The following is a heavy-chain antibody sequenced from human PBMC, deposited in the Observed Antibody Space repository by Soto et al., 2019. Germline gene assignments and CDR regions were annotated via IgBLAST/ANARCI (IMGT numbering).Heavy chain of an antibody. D-gene: IGHD3-16*01. V-gene: IGHV3-21*01. J-gene: IGHJ3*02. CDR3: ANPHLYGAFDI. Sequence: GGSLRLSCAASGFTFSSYSMNWIRQAPGKGLEWVSSISSSSSYIYYADSVKGRFTISRDNAKNSLYLQMNSLRAEDTAVYYCANPHLYGAFDIWGQGTMVTVSS. CDR2: ISSSSSYI. CDR1: GFTFSSYS.